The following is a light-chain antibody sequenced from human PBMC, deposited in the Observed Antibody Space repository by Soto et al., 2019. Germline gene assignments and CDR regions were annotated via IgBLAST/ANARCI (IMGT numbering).Light chain of an antibody. CDR3: QQRKSWPPT. J-gene: IGKJ4*01. CDR1: QSISTY. V-gene: IGKV3-11*01. Sequence: VFTPSPAPLCLSLGERATLSCRASQSISTYLAWYQQRPGQGPRLLIYGASNRPPGIPARFSGSGSGTDFTLTISSLQPEDFAVYYCQQRKSWPPTFGGGTKVDIK. CDR2: GAS.